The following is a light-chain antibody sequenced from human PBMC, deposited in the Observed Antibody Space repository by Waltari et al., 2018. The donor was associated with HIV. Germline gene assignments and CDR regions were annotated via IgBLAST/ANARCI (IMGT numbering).Light chain of an antibody. Sequence: QSALTQPRSVSGSPGHSVTISCTGTSRDIGIYNYVSWYQQTPGKAPKLLISDVTRRPSGVPDRFSGSKSGNTASLTISGLQADDEADYYCCSYAGNFIYVFGTGTKVTVL. CDR1: SRDIGIYNY. CDR2: DVT. V-gene: IGLV2-11*01. J-gene: IGLJ1*01. CDR3: CSYAGNFIYV.